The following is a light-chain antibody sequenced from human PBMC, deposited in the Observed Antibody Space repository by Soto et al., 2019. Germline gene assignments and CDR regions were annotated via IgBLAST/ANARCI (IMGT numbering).Light chain of an antibody. J-gene: IGKJ4*01. CDR1: QSVSSSY. V-gene: IGKV3-20*01. CDR3: QQYGSSTPLT. CDR2: GAS. Sequence: EIVLTQSPGTLSLSPGERATLSCRASQSVSSSYLAWYQQTPGQAPRLLIYGASSRATGIPDRFSGSGSGTDFTLTISRLEPEEFAVYYCQQYGSSTPLTFGGGTKVEIK.